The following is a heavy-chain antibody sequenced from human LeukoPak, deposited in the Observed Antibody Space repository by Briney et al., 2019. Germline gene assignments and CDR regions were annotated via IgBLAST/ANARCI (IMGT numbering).Heavy chain of an antibody. CDR3: ARDSSQGAKEYYFDY. CDR1: GYTFTSYY. D-gene: IGHD6-13*01. V-gene: IGHV1-46*01. CDR2: INPSGGST. Sequence: GASVKVSCKASGYTFTSYYMHWVRQAPGQRLEWMGIINPSGGSTSYAQKFQGRVTMTRDMSTSTVYMELSSLRSEDTAVYSCARDSSQGAKEYYFDYWGQGTLVTVSS. J-gene: IGHJ4*02.